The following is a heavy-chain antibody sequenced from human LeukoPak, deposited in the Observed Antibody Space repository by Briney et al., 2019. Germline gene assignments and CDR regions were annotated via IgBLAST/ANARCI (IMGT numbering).Heavy chain of an antibody. J-gene: IGHJ3*02. CDR2: IRYDGSNK. D-gene: IGHD3-22*01. CDR1: GFTFSRYG. CDR3: AKATNYDSSGYTDAFDI. Sequence: GGSLRLSCAASGFTFSRYGMHWVRQAPGKGLEWVSFIRYDGSNKYYADSVKGRFTISRDNSKNTLYLQMNSLRVEDTAVYYCAKATNYDSSGYTDAFDIWGQGTMVAVSS. V-gene: IGHV3-30*02.